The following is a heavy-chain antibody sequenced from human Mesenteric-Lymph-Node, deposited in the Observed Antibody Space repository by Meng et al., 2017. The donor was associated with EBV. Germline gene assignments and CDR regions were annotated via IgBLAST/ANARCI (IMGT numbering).Heavy chain of an antibody. J-gene: IGHJ4*02. D-gene: IGHD3-22*01. CDR1: GYTLTSNA. V-gene: IGHV1-3*01. Sequence: AQLVQAGARVKKPGASVKVSCKASGYTLTSNAMHWVRQAPGQRLEWMGWINAGNGNTKYSQKFQGRVTITRDTSASTAYMELSSLRSEDTAVYYCARVPTYFYDTSGYYSFDYWGQGTLVTVSS. CDR3: ARVPTYFYDTSGYYSFDY. CDR2: INAGNGNT.